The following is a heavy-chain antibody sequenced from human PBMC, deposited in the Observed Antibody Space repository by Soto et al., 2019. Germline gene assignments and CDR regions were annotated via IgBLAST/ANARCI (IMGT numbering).Heavy chain of an antibody. CDR1: GYTFSDYF. CDR2: INPKTAAT. V-gene: IGHV1-2*02. CDR3: ARIKWGLDYYSGMDV. Sequence: QVQMVQSGAEVRKSGASVKVSCKASGYTFSDYFIQWLRQAPGQGLEGVAWINPKTAATNYAKKFQDRVTVTSDPSFSTAYLELTRLRPDDTALYYCARIKWGLDYYSGMDVWGQGTAVSVSS. J-gene: IGHJ6*02. D-gene: IGHD1-26*01.